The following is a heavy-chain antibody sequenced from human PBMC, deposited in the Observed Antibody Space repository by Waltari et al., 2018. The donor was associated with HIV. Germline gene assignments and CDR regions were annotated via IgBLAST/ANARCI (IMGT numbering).Heavy chain of an antibody. Sequence: QVQLQQWGAGLLKPSETLSLTCAVYGGSFSGYYWSWIRQPPGKGLEWIGEINHSGSTNYNPSLKSRVTISVDTSKNQFSLKLSSVTAAETAVYYCARATFGGVIGLFDYWGQGTLVTVSS. CDR3: ARATFGGVIGLFDY. CDR2: INHSGST. D-gene: IGHD3-16*02. CDR1: GGSFSGYY. V-gene: IGHV4-34*01. J-gene: IGHJ4*02.